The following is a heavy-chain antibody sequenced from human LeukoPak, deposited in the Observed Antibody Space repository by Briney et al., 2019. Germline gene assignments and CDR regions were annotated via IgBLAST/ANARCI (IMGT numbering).Heavy chain of an antibody. J-gene: IGHJ3*02. CDR1: GLTFSSYA. CDR2: ISGSGGST. V-gene: IGHV3-23*01. Sequence: GESLKISCEASGLTFSSYAMSWVRQASGKGLEWVSGISGSGGSTYYTDSVKGRFTISRDNSKNTLYLQMNSLRAEDTAVYYCAKDSRVTRSYSSSWPDAFDIWGQGTMVTVSS. D-gene: IGHD6-13*01. CDR3: AKDSRVTRSYSSSWPDAFDI.